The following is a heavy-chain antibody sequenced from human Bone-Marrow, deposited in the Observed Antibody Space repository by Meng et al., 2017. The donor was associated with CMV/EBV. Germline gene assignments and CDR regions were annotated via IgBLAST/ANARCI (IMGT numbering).Heavy chain of an antibody. CDR2: INSDGYST. V-gene: IGHV3-74*01. CDR3: ARDQLLYFDH. Sequence: GGSLRLSCAASGFTFSSYWLHWVRQAPGKGLVWVSRINSDGYSTDYADSVEGRFTISRDNAKNTLYLQMNSLRAEDTAVYYCARDQLLYFDHWGQGTLVTVSS. CDR1: GFTFSSYW. D-gene: IGHD2-2*01. J-gene: IGHJ4*02.